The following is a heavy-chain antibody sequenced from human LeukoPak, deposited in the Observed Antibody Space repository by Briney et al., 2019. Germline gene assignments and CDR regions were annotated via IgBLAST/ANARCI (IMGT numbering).Heavy chain of an antibody. D-gene: IGHD3-10*01. CDR1: GYTFTSYD. Sequence: ASVKVSCKASGYTFTSYDINWVRQATGQGLEWMGWMNPNSGNTGYAQKFQGRVTMTRNTSISTAYMELSSLRSEDTAVYYCARDGSRVRGVYFDYWGQGTLVTVSS. CDR3: ARDGSRVRGVYFDY. CDR2: MNPNSGNT. V-gene: IGHV1-8*01. J-gene: IGHJ4*02.